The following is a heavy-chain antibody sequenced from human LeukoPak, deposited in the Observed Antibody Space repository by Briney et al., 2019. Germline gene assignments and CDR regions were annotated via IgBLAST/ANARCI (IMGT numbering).Heavy chain of an antibody. Sequence: GASVKVSCKASGYTFTSYGISWVRQAPGQGLEWMGWISAYNGNTNYAQKLQGRVTMTTDTSTSTAYMELRSLRSDDTAVYYCARGLEFYSSIWYDYFDYWGPGTLVTVSS. J-gene: IGHJ4*02. CDR1: GYTFTSYG. CDR2: ISAYNGNT. D-gene: IGHD6-13*01. V-gene: IGHV1-18*01. CDR3: ARGLEFYSSIWYDYFDY.